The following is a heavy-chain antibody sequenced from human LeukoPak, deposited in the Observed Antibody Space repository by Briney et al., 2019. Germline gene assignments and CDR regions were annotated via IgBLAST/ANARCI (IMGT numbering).Heavy chain of an antibody. CDR3: ARDHHYGRITMVQGGSDAFGM. J-gene: IGHJ3*02. V-gene: IGHV4-4*07. Sequence: SETLSLTCTVSGGSLSSYSWSWIRQPAGKGLEWIGCIYSSGSTIYNPSLRSRVTMSVDTPKNQFSLKLSSVTAADTAVYYCARDHHYGRITMVQGGSDAFGMWGQGTMVTVSS. D-gene: IGHD3-10*01. CDR1: GGSLSSYS. CDR2: IYSSGST.